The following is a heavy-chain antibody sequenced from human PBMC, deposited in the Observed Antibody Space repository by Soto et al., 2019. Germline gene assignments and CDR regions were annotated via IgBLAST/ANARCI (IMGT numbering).Heavy chain of an antibody. J-gene: IGHJ3*02. V-gene: IGHV3-33*01. D-gene: IGHD6-25*01. CDR3: ARRGIAAAGYHDAFDI. Sequence: GGSLRLSCAASGFTFSSYGMHWVRQAPGKGLEWVAVIWYDGSNKYYADSVKGRFTISRDNSKNTLYLQMNSLRAEDTAVYYCARRGIAAAGYHDAFDIWGQGTMVTVSS. CDR1: GFTFSSYG. CDR2: IWYDGSNK.